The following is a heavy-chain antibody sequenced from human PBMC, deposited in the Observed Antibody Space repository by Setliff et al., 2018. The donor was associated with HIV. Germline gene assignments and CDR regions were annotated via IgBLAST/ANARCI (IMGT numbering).Heavy chain of an antibody. V-gene: IGHV1-69*13. CDR2: VVPIIGAA. Sequence: ASVKVSCKASGGSFSSYALDWVRQAPGQGLKWIGGVVPIIGAAKYAQKFQGRVTLTADESTSTADMELSSLRSEDTAVYYCARDDHYYDSGSYYSDWYFDLWGRGTLVTVSS. CDR3: ARDDHYYDSGSYYSDWYFDL. CDR1: GGSFSSYA. J-gene: IGHJ2*01. D-gene: IGHD3-10*01.